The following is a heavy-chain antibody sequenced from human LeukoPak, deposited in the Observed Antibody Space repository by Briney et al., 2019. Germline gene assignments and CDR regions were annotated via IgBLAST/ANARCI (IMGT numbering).Heavy chain of an antibody. J-gene: IGHJ4*02. V-gene: IGHV4-59*08. CDR2: IYYSGST. CDR1: GGSISSHY. CDR3: ARGIAVAGNFDY. Sequence: SEALSLTCTVSGGSISSHYWSWIRQPPGKGLEWIGYIYYSGSTNYNPSLKSRVTISVDTSKNQFSLKLSSVTAADTAVYYCARGIAVAGNFDYWGQGTLVTVSS. D-gene: IGHD6-19*01.